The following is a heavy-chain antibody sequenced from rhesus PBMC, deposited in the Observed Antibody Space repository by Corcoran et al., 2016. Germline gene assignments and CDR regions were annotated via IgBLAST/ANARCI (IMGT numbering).Heavy chain of an antibody. Sequence: QVSLKESGPALVNPTQTLTLTCIFSGFSLPTRRMGLGWTGQPPGKALEWLASIYWDDSKYYTTSLKTRLTISKGTSKNQVVLTMTNMDLVDTATYYCARITGVLIKGDVWGAGVLVTVSS. V-gene: IGHV2S1*01. CDR2: IYWDDSK. D-gene: IGHD3-34*01. CDR1: GFSLPTRRMG. CDR3: ARITGVLIKGDV. J-gene: IGHJ5-1*01.